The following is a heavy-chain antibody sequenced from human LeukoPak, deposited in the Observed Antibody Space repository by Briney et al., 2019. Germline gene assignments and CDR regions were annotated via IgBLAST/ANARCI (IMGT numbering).Heavy chain of an antibody. Sequence: GSLRLSCAASGFTFSSYWMHWVRQAPGKGLVWVSRIKSDGSTRYADSVKGRFTVSRDNAKNTVSLQMNSLRAEDTGVYYCARAPSEIGGYYPEYFRHWGQGTLVIVSS. CDR3: ARAPSEIGGYYPEYFRH. J-gene: IGHJ1*01. CDR2: IKSDGST. V-gene: IGHV3-74*01. D-gene: IGHD3-22*01. CDR1: GFTFSSYW.